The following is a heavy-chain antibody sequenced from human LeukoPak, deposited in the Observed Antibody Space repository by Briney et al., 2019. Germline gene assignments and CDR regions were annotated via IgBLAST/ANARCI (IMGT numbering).Heavy chain of an antibody. Sequence: PSETLSLTCTVSGGSVSSGNYYWNWIRQPAGKGLEWIGHIYSSGGTNYNPSLKSRVTISVDTSKNQFSLKLSSVTAADTAVYYCARRIDEVATDYFDYWGQGTLVTVSS. D-gene: IGHD5-12*01. J-gene: IGHJ4*02. CDR3: ARRIDEVATDYFDY. CDR2: IYSSGGT. CDR1: GGSVSSGNYY. V-gene: IGHV4-61*09.